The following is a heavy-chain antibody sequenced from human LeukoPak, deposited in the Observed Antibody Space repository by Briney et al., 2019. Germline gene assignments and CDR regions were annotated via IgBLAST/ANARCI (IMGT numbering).Heavy chain of an antibody. J-gene: IGHJ4*02. V-gene: IGHV1-69*04. CDR1: GGTFSSYA. CDR2: IIPILGIA. CDR3: ARAYDILTGYYNY. D-gene: IGHD3-9*01. Sequence: SVKVSCTASGGTFSSYAISWVRQAPGQGLEWMGRIIPILGIANYAQKFQGRVTITADKSTSTAYMELSSLRSEDTAVYYCARAYDILTGYYNYWGQGTLVTVSS.